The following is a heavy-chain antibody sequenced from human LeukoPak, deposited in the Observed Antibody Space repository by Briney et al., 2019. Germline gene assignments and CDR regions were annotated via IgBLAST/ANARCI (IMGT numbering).Heavy chain of an antibody. J-gene: IGHJ6*03. D-gene: IGHD2-2*01. V-gene: IGHV1-2*02. CDR2: INPNSGGT. Sequence: TSVKVSCKASGYTFTGYNMHWVRHAPGQGLEWMGWINPNSGGTNYAQKFQGRVTMTRDTSISTAYMELSRLRSDDTAVYYCARVGSSTDYYYYMDVWGKGTTVTISS. CDR3: ARVGSSTDYYYYMDV. CDR1: GYTFTGYN.